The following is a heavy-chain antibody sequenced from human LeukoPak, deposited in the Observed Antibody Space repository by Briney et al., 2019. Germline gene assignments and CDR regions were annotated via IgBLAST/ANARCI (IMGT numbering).Heavy chain of an antibody. CDR1: GYTFTSYY. Sequence: GASVKVSCKASGYTFTSYYMHWVRQAPGQGLEWMGIINPSGGSTSYAQKFQGRVTMTRDTSTSTVYMELSSLRSEDTAVYYCATFRVFGLGGGPFDYWGQGTLVTVSS. CDR3: ATFRVFGLGGGPFDY. V-gene: IGHV1-46*03. J-gene: IGHJ4*02. CDR2: INPSGGST. D-gene: IGHD3-10*02.